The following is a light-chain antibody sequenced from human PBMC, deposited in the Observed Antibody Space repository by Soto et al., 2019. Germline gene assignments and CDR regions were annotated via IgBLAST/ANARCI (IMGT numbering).Light chain of an antibody. J-gene: IGLJ2*01. V-gene: IGLV1-40*01. CDR3: QSYDSSLSGVV. CDR2: GNI. CDR1: SSNIGAGYD. Sequence: QSVLTQPPSVSGAPGQRVTISCTGSSSNIGAGYDVHWYQQLPGTAPKLLIYGNINRPSGVPDRFSGSKSVTSASLAITGLRAEYEADYYCQSYDSSLSGVVFGGGTKLTVL.